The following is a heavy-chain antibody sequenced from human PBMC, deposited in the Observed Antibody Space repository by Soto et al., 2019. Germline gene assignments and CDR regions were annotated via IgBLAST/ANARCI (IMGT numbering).Heavy chain of an antibody. D-gene: IGHD2-21*02. Sequence: EVQLLESGGGLVQPGGSLRLSCVASGYTFSNYAMSWVRQAPGKGLEWVSGISDSGGSTYHADSVKGRFTISRDNSKNTLYLQMNSLRAEDTAVYDCAKDRLVLSYFYYGMDVWGQGTTVTVSS. CDR1: GYTFSNYA. J-gene: IGHJ6*02. CDR2: ISDSGGST. V-gene: IGHV3-23*01. CDR3: AKDRLVLSYFYYGMDV.